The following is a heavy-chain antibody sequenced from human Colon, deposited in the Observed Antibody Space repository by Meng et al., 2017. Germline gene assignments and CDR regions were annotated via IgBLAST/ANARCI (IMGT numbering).Heavy chain of an antibody. D-gene: IGHD1-14*01. CDR3: ARDRVPGKY. V-gene: IGHV4-61*01. Sequence: VQLQGSGPGLVRPSETLSLTCTVSGGSVSSGTYYWSWIRQPPGKGLEWIGCIYYSGTTNYNPSLKSRVTISVDTSKNQFSLKLSSVTPADTAVYFCARDRVPGKYWGQGTLVTVSS. J-gene: IGHJ4*02. CDR2: IYYSGTT. CDR1: GGSVSSGTYY.